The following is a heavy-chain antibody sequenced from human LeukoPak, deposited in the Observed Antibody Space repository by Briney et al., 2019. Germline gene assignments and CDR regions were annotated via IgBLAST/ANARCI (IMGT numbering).Heavy chain of an antibody. Sequence: SVKVSCKASGFTFTSSAVQWVRQARGQRLEWIGWIVVGSGNTNYAQKFQERVTVTRDMSTSTAYMELSSLRSEDTAVYYCAAEGRITSGLFDYWGQGTLVTVSP. CDR2: IVVGSGNT. D-gene: IGHD3-3*01. CDR3: AAEGRITSGLFDY. V-gene: IGHV1-58*01. CDR1: GFTFTSSA. J-gene: IGHJ4*02.